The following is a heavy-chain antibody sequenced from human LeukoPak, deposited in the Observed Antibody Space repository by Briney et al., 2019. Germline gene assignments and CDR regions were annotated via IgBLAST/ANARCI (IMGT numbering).Heavy chain of an antibody. J-gene: IGHJ4*02. CDR2: IYTSGGT. CDR1: GGSISSYY. V-gene: IGHV4-4*07. CDR3: ARDFEDYYDSSGSYYFDY. Sequence: SETLSLTCTVSGGSISSYYWSWIRQPAGKGPEWIGRIYTSGGTNYNPSLKSRVTMSVDTSKNQFSLKLSSVTAADTAVYYCARDFEDYYDSSGSYYFDYWGQGTLAAVSS. D-gene: IGHD3-22*01.